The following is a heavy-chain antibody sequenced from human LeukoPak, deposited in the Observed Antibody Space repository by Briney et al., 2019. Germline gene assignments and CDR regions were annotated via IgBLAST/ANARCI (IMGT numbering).Heavy chain of an antibody. D-gene: IGHD6-19*01. CDR2: ISYDGTNK. CDR1: GFTFSSYG. CDR3: ARVELYASGWYGSIDY. J-gene: IGHJ4*02. Sequence: GGSLRLSCAASGFTFSSYGMHWVRQAPGKGLEWVAVISYDGTNKYYADSVRGRFTISRDNSQNTLYLQMDSLRTEDTAVYYCARVELYASGWYGSIDYWGQGTLVAVSS. V-gene: IGHV3-30*03.